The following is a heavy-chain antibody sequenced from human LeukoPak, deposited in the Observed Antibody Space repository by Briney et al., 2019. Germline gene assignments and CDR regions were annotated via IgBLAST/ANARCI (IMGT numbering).Heavy chain of an antibody. V-gene: IGHV3-23*01. CDR2: ISDSGNT. Sequence: GGSLRLSCAASGFTLSSYAMSWVRQAPGKGLEWVSAISDSGNTYHADSVKGRFTISRDSSKNTLFLQMNRLRPEDAAVYYCARVPPALSGWEIYFDYWGQGTLVTVSS. CDR1: GFTLSSYA. D-gene: IGHD6-19*01. J-gene: IGHJ4*02. CDR3: ARVPPALSGWEIYFDY.